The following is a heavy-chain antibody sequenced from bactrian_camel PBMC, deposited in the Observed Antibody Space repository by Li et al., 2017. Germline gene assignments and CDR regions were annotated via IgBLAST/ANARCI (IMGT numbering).Heavy chain of an antibody. J-gene: IGHJ4*01. D-gene: IGHD5*01. CDR2: IYTGGGDI. V-gene: IGHV3S1*01. Sequence: LVESGGGSVQAGGSLRLSCAVSGFSYSNSCLGRHRQAPGKEREGVASIYTGGGDIAYADSVKGRFTLSQDSAKNTVYLQMNSLKSEDTALYYCATRAELWVGYIVYWPYNYWGQGTQVTVS. CDR1: GFSYSNSC. CDR3: ATRAELWVGYIVYWPYNY.